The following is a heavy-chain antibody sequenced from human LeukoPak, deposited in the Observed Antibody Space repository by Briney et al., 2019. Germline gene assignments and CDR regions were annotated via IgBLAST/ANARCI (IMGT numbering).Heavy chain of an antibody. Sequence: GSSVKVSCKASGGNFSSYAISWVRQAPGQGLEWMGGVIPIFCTANYAQKFQGRVTITADKSTSTAYMQLSSLRSEDTAVYYCARLGSGSFDYYYYGMDVWGKGTTVTVSS. CDR3: ARLGSGSFDYYYYGMDV. V-gene: IGHV1-69*06. CDR1: GGNFSSYA. CDR2: VIPIFCTA. D-gene: IGHD3-10*01. J-gene: IGHJ6*04.